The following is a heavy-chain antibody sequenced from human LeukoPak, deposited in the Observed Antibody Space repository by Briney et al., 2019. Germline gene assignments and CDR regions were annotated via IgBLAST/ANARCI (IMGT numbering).Heavy chain of an antibody. CDR3: AKPQGYDFWSGYD. J-gene: IGHJ4*02. CDR1: GFTFSSYA. Sequence: GGSLRLSCAASGFTFSSYAMSWVRQAPGKGLEWVSAISGSGGSTYYADSVKGRFTISRDNSKNTLYLQMNSLGAEDTAVYYCAKPQGYDFWSGYDWGQGTLVTVSS. D-gene: IGHD3-3*01. CDR2: ISGSGGST. V-gene: IGHV3-23*01.